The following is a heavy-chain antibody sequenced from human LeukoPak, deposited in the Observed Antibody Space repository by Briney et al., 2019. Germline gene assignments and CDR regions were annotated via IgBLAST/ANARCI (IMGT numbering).Heavy chain of an antibody. Sequence: SETLSLTCTVSGGSISSSSYYWGWIRQPPGKGLEWIGSIYYSGSTYYNPSLKSRVTISVDTSKNQFSLKLSSVTAADTAVYYCARPWYCSGGSCYYAFDIWGQGAMVTVSS. CDR3: ARPWYCSGGSCYYAFDI. CDR2: IYYSGST. J-gene: IGHJ3*02. CDR1: GGSISSSSYY. D-gene: IGHD2-15*01. V-gene: IGHV4-39*01.